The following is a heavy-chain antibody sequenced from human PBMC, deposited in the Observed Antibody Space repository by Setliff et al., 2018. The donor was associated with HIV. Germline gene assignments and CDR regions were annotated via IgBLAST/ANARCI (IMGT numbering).Heavy chain of an antibody. V-gene: IGHV5-51*01. D-gene: IGHD3-3*01. CDR2: IYPGDPDT. CDR1: GYKFTNYW. Sequence: GESLKISCKGSGYKFTNYWIGWVRQMPGKGLEWMGIIYPGDPDTRYSPSFEGQVTISADKSISTAYVQWSSLKASDTAMYYCARAPSSFWGGFDAFDLWGQGTMVTVSS. CDR3: ARAPSSFWGGFDAFDL. J-gene: IGHJ3*01.